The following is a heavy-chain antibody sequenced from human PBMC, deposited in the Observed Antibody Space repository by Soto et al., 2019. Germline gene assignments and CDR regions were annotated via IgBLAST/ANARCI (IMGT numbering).Heavy chain of an antibody. V-gene: IGHV4-59*01. D-gene: IGHD2-2*01. CDR3: AAYCSSSICPADHYIALEV. J-gene: IGHJ6*01. CDR2: ISGGGST. Sequence: LSPSGNVYGGSIDPVDWNWSRQTPSKGLERTGYISGGGSTNYTPSLKSRVTISVDTSKKQGSLHLSSVSAPVTARYFCAAYCSSSICPADHYIALEVWGRGTTVTVSS. CDR1: GGSIDPVD.